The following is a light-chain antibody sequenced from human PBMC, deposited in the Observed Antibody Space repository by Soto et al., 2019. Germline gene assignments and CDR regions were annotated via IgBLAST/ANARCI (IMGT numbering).Light chain of an antibody. J-gene: IGLJ1*01. CDR2: EVS. CDR1: SSDVGTYDL. CDR3: CSYAVSSTYV. V-gene: IGLV2-23*02. Sequence: QSALTQPASVSGSPGQSITISCTGTSSDVGTYDLVSWYQQHPGKAPKLMIYEVSKRPSGVSNRFSGSKSGNTASLTISGLQAEDEADYHCCSYAVSSTYVFGTGTKVTV.